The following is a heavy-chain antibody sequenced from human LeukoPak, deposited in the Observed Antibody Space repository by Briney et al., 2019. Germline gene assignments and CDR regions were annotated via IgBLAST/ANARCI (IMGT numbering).Heavy chain of an antibody. Sequence: SETLSLTCTVSGGSISPYYWSWIRQPPGKGLEWIGYIYYSGSTNYNPSLKSRVTISLDTSKNQFSLKLSSVTAADTVVYYCARSTWLLDKWGQGTLVTVSS. CDR2: IYYSGST. V-gene: IGHV4-59*01. CDR3: ARSTWLLDK. D-gene: IGHD3-22*01. CDR1: GGSISPYY. J-gene: IGHJ4*02.